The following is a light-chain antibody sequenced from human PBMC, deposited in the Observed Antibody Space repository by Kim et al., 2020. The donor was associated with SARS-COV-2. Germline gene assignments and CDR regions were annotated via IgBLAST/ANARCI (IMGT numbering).Light chain of an antibody. V-gene: IGKV2-30*01. CDR2: RVS. J-gene: IGKJ1*01. Sequence: EPASITCWSSQSLVYSDGNTYLNWFQQRPGQSPRRLIYRVSYRDSGVRDRFSGSGSGTDFTLNISRVEAEDVGVYYCMQGTPSWTFGQGTKVDIK. CDR1: QSLVYSDGNTY. CDR3: MQGTPSWT.